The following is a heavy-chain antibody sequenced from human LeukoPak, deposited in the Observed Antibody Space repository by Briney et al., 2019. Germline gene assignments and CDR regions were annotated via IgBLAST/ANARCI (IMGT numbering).Heavy chain of an antibody. V-gene: IGHV1-2*02. CDR1: GYTFTGYY. CDR2: INPNSGGT. Sequence: WASVKVSCKASGYTFTGYYMHWVRQAPGQGLEWMGWINPNSGGTNYAQKFQGRVTMTRDTSISTAYMELSRLRSDDTAVYYCARGGWAPLDILTGTTSPGDAFDIWGQGTMVTVPS. J-gene: IGHJ3*02. CDR3: ARGGWAPLDILTGTTSPGDAFDI. D-gene: IGHD3-9*01.